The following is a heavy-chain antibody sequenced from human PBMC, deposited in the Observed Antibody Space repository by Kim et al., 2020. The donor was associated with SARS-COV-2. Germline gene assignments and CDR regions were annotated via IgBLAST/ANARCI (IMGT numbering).Heavy chain of an antibody. CDR1: GGSFSGYY. CDR3: ARGVSRPKIVVVTTYYYYMDV. Sequence: SETLSLTCAVYGGSFSGYYWSWIRQPPGKGLEWIGEINHSGSTNYNPSLKSRVTISVDTSKNQFSLKLSSVTAADTAVYYCARGVSRPKIVVVTTYYYYMDVWGKGTTVTVSS. CDR2: INHSGST. J-gene: IGHJ6*03. V-gene: IGHV4-34*01. D-gene: IGHD3-22*01.